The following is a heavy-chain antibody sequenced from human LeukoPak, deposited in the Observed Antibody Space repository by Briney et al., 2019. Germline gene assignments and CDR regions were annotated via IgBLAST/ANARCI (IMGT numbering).Heavy chain of an antibody. V-gene: IGHV1-18*01. D-gene: IGHD3-9*01. CDR1: GYTFTSYG. J-gene: IGHJ4*02. CDR3: ARPPQLLFFDWLLGEIFAY. Sequence: ASVKVSCKASGYTFTSYGISWVRQAPGQGLEWMGWISAYNGNTNYAQKLQGRVTMTTDTSTSTAYMELRSLRSDDTAVYYCARPPQLLFFDWLLGEIFAYGGQGTLAPVP. CDR2: ISAYNGNT.